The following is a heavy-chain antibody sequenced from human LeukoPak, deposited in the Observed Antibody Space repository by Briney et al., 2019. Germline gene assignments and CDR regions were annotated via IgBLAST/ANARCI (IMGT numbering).Heavy chain of an antibody. Sequence: PGGSLRLSCAASGFTFSSYGMHWVRQAPGRGLEWVAFIRYDGSNKYYADSVKGRFTISRDNSKNTLYLQMNSLRAEDTAVYYCANYEPTFVVVPAAARDAFDLWGQGTMVTVSS. CDR3: ANYEPTFVVVPAAARDAFDL. CDR2: IRYDGSNK. V-gene: IGHV3-30*02. CDR1: GFTFSSYG. J-gene: IGHJ3*01. D-gene: IGHD2-2*01.